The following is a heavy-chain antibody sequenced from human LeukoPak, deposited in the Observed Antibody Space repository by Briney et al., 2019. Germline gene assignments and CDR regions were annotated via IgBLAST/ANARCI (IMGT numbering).Heavy chain of an antibody. D-gene: IGHD3-10*01. CDR1: GFTFSSYG. CDR2: ISGSGGST. Sequence: PGGSLRLSCAASGFTFSSYGMSWVRQAPGKGLEWVSAISGSGGSTYYADSVKGRFTISRDNSKNTLYLQMNSLRAEDTAVYYCAKQSTRWFGESSFGYWGQGTLVTVSS. J-gene: IGHJ4*02. V-gene: IGHV3-23*01. CDR3: AKQSTRWFGESSFGY.